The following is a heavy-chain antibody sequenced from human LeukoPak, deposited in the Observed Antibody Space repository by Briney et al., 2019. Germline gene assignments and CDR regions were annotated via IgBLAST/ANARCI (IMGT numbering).Heavy chain of an antibody. CDR1: GGSIRGYY. V-gene: IGHV4-59*01. D-gene: IGHD1-26*01. Sequence: SETLSLTCIVSGGSIRGYYWSWIRQPPGKGLEWIGYIYDSGSTNYNPSLQSRVTISQDTSKNQFSLKRTSVTAADTAVYYCARKVGAKWFDPWGQGTLVTVSS. CDR3: ARKVGAKWFDP. J-gene: IGHJ5*02. CDR2: IYDSGST.